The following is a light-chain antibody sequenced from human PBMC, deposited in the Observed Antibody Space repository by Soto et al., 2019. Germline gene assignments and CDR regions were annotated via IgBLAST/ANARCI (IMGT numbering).Light chain of an antibody. Sequence: DIQMTQSPSTLSASVGDRVTITCRASQTISTWLAWYQQKPGKAPKLLIYKASSLESGVPSRFSGSGSGTEFTLTITTLQPDDFATYYCQQYSSRWTFGQGTKVEI. V-gene: IGKV1-5*03. J-gene: IGKJ1*01. CDR3: QQYSSRWT. CDR1: QTISTW. CDR2: KAS.